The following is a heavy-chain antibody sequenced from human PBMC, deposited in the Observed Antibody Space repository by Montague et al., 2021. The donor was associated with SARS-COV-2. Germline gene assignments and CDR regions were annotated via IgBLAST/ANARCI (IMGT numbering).Heavy chain of an antibody. CDR2: VNHGGST. J-gene: IGHJ6*03. CDR1: GGSFSGYY. Sequence: DPLSLPFSVHGGSFSGYYWNWIRQPPGKGLEWIGEVNHGGSTNYNPSLQSRITISADTSKNQFSLKVTSVAAADTAVYYCARLGEGVVPASILGVGPFYSYYYMDVWGKGTTVTVYS. D-gene: IGHD2-2*02. CDR3: ARLGEGVVPASILGVGPFYSYYYMDV. V-gene: IGHV4-34*01.